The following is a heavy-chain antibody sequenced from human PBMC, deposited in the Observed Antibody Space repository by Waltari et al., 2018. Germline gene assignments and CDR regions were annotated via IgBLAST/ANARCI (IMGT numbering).Heavy chain of an antibody. V-gene: IGHV3-7*01. CDR3: AKDRGWFRFDY. CDR1: GFAFRDSW. J-gene: IGHJ4*02. D-gene: IGHD3-10*01. Sequence: EVQLAESGGGLVQPGGSLRLACAASGFAFRDSWLSWVRPAPGKGLEWVAQIKEDGSRKYYVGSVRDRFTISRDNAKNSLYLEMNSLRDEDTAVYYCAKDRGWFRFDYWGQGTLVTVSP. CDR2: IKEDGSRK.